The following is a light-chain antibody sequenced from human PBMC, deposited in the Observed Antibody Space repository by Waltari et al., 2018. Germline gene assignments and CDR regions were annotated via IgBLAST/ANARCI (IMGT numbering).Light chain of an antibody. Sequence: QSFLTQPPSASGTPGQRVTISCSGSSSNVGNFYVYWYQQFPGTAPKLLIHSTNQRASGVPDRSSAFKSGTSASLVIRGLQSEDEADYYCAAWDDSLEGRVFGGGTKLTVL. CDR2: STN. J-gene: IGLJ3*02. CDR1: SSNVGNFY. CDR3: AAWDDSLEGRV. V-gene: IGLV1-44*01.